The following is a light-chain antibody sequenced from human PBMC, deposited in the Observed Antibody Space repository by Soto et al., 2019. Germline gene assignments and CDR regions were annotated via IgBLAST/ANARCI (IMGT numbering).Light chain of an antibody. J-gene: IGKJ4*01. Sequence: DIQMTQSPSSLSASVEDRVIITCRASQSISNHLNWYQQKPGKAPKLLIYDASTLQSGVPSRFSGSGSGTEFTLTISSLQPEDLATYYCQQLNGYVALTFGGGTKVDIK. CDR3: QQLNGYVALT. V-gene: IGKV1-9*01. CDR2: DAS. CDR1: QSISNH.